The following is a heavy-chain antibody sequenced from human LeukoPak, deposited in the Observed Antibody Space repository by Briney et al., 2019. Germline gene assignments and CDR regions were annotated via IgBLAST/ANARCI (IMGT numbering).Heavy chain of an antibody. J-gene: IGHJ5*02. CDR3: ARDPPAVALNTYA. CDR1: GFTVSNNY. CDR2: IYSGGDT. Sequence: PGGSLRLSCAASGFTVSNNYMNWVRQAPGKGLEWVSLIYSGGDTSYADSVKGRFTVSRDHSKNTLYLQMNSLRAEDTAVYYCARDPPAVALNTYAWGRGTLVIVSS. V-gene: IGHV3-66*01. D-gene: IGHD6-13*01.